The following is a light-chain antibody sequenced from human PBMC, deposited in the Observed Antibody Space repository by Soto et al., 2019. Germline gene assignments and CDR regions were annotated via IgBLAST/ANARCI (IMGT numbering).Light chain of an antibody. J-gene: IGKJ1*01. CDR2: KES. CDR3: QQYNSYPT. CDR1: QSISSW. V-gene: IGKV1-5*03. Sequence: DIQMTQSPSTLSASVGDRVTITCRASQSISSWLAWYQQKPGKAPKLLIYKESSLESGVPSRFSDSGSGTEFTLTISSLQPDDFTTYYCQQYNSYPTFGQGTKVEIK.